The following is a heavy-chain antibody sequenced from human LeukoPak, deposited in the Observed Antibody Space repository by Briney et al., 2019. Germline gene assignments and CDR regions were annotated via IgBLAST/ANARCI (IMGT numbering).Heavy chain of an antibody. CDR1: GFSFDDYG. J-gene: IGHJ6*02. CDR2: ITWNGGST. CDR3: ARDGKRVTTQFYYYGIDL. D-gene: IGHD3-3*01. V-gene: IGHV3-20*01. Sequence: GGSLRLSCTAAGFSFDDYGMSWVRHIPGKGLEWVAGITWNGGSTDYAVSVRGRFTISRDNAKKSVYLQMNSLRVEDAALYHCARDGKRVTTQFYYYGIDLRGQGTTVTVSS.